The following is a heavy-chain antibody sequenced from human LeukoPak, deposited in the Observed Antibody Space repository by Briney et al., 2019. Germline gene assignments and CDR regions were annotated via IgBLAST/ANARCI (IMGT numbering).Heavy chain of an antibody. V-gene: IGHV3-48*02. Sequence: GGSLRLSCAASGFIFSNSYMNWVRQAPGKGLEGVSYISSSSGTIHYADSVKGRFTISRDNAKNSVYLQMNSLRDEDTAVYYCARDKGHDSGSYEWYFDLWGRGTLVTVSS. CDR2: ISSSSGTI. CDR1: GFIFSNSY. D-gene: IGHD3-10*01. J-gene: IGHJ2*01. CDR3: ARDKGHDSGSYEWYFDL.